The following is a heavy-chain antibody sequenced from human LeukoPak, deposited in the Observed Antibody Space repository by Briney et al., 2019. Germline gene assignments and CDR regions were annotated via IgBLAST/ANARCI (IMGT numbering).Heavy chain of an antibody. J-gene: IGHJ4*02. D-gene: IGHD3-9*01. CDR2: ISSRSDYI. CDR1: GFTFSSFT. Sequence: GGSLRLSCAASGFTFSSFTMNWVRQAPGKGLEWVSCISSRSDYIYYADSVKGRFTISRDNSKNTLYLQMNSLRAEDTAVYYCAKVKVSTGGYDILTGLPPDYWGQGTLVTVSS. CDR3: AKVKVSTGGYDILTGLPPDY. V-gene: IGHV3-21*04.